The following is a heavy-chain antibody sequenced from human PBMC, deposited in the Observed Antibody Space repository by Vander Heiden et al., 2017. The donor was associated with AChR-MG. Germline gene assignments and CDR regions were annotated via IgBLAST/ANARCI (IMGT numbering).Heavy chain of an antibody. D-gene: IGHD4-17*01. CDR2: INHSGST. V-gene: IGHV4-34*01. Sequence: QVQLQQWGAGLLKPSETLSLTCAVYGGSFSGYYWSWIRQPPGKGLEWIGEINHSGSTNYNPSLKSRVTISVDTSKNQFSLKLSSVTAADTAVYYCARVPTTVTTRRWYYYGMDVWGQGTTVTVSS. CDR3: ARVPTTVTTRRWYYYGMDV. CDR1: GGSFSGYY. J-gene: IGHJ6*02.